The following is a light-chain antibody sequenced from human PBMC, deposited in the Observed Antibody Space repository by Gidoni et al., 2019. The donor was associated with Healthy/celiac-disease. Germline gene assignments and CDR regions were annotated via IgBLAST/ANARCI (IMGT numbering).Light chain of an antibody. CDR2: DAS. CDR3: QQRINWRIT. J-gene: IGKJ5*01. V-gene: IGKV3-11*01. CDR1: QRVSSS. Sequence: ELVLTQSPATLSLSPWERATLSCRASQRVSSSLAWYQKKPGQPPSLLIYDASNRATGIPARFSGSGSVTDFTLTISSLEPEDFAVYYCQQRINWRITFGQGTRLEIK.